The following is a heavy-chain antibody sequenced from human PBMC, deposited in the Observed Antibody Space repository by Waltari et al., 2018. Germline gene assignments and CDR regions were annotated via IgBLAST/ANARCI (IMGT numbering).Heavy chain of an antibody. V-gene: IGHV1-2*06. CDR1: GGTFTGYY. CDR2: INPNSGGT. J-gene: IGHJ4*02. CDR3: ARGEAGLHPEGY. Sequence: QVQLVQSGAEVKKPGSSVKVSCKASGGTFTGYYMHWVRQAPGQGLEWMGRINPNSGGTNYAQKFQGRVTMTRDTSISTAYMELRSLRSDDTAVYYCARGEAGLHPEGYWGQGTLVTVSS. D-gene: IGHD3-16*01.